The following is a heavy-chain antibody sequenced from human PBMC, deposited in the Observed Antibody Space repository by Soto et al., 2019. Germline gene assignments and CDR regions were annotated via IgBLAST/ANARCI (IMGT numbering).Heavy chain of an antibody. J-gene: IGHJ6*02. CDR2: IVVGSGNT. CDR3: AAAGYSSSWYTAERNYYYYYGMDV. CDR1: GFTFTSSA. D-gene: IGHD6-13*01. Sequence: SVKVSCKASGFTFTSSAVQWVRQARGQRLEWIGWIVVGSGNTNYAQKFQERVTITRDMSTSTAYMELSSLRSEDTAVYYCAAAGYSSSWYTAERNYYYYYGMDVWGQGTTVTVSS. V-gene: IGHV1-58*01.